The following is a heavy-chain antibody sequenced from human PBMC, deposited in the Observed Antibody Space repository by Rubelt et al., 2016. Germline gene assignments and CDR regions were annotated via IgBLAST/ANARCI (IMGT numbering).Heavy chain of an antibody. CDR2: IYTSGST. Sequence: SWIRQPAGKGLEWIGRIYTSGSTNYNPSLKSRVTMSVDTSKNQFSLKLSSVTAAATAVYYCARADYYDSSGYHNWFDPWGQGTLVTVSS. D-gene: IGHD3-22*01. J-gene: IGHJ5*02. CDR3: ARADYYDSSGYHNWFDP. V-gene: IGHV4-4*07.